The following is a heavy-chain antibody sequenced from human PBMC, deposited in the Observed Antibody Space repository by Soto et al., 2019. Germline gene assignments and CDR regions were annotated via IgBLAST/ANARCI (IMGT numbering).Heavy chain of an antibody. CDR2: IYYSGST. V-gene: IGHV4-39*01. Sequence: TSETLSLTSTVSSGSISSSNYYWGWIRQPPGKGLEWIGSIYYSGSTYYNPSLKSRVTISVDTSKNQCSLKLSSVTAADTAVYYCASHPPNSGYDYWGQGTLVTVS. CDR3: ASHPPNSGYDY. CDR1: SGSISSSNYY. J-gene: IGHJ4*02. D-gene: IGHD5-12*01.